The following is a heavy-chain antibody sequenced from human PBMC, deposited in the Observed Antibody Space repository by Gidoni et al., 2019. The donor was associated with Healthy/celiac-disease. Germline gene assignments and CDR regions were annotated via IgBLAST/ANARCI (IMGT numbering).Heavy chain of an antibody. J-gene: IGHJ4*02. CDR2: ISSSSIYI. Sequence: EVQLVESGGGLVKPGGSLRLSCAASGFTFSSYSMNWVRQAPGKGLDWVSSISSSSIYIYDADSVKGRFTISRDNAKNSLYLQMNSLRAEDTAVYDCARARYGDYVDWGQGTLVTVSS. CDR3: ARARYGDYVD. V-gene: IGHV3-21*01. CDR1: GFTFSSYS. D-gene: IGHD4-17*01.